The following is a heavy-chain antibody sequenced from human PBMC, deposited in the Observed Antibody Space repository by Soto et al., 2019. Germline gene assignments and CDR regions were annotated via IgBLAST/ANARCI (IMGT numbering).Heavy chain of an antibody. CDR3: ARFSSSSWRYFDY. V-gene: IGHV4-30-2*01. CDR1: GGSISSGGYS. CDR2: IYHSGST. J-gene: IGHJ4*02. Sequence: QLQLQESGSGLVKPSQTLSLTCAVSGGSISSGGYSWSWIRQPPGKGLEWIGYIYHSGSTYYNPSRKSRVTISVDRSKNQFSLKLSSVTAADTAVYYCARFSSSSWRYFDYWGQGTLVTVSS. D-gene: IGHD6-13*01.